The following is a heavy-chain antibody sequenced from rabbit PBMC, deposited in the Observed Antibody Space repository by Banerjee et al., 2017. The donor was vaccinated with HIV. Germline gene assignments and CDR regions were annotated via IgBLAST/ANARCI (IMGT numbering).Heavy chain of an antibody. Sequence: QEQLVESGGGLVQPGGSLKLSCKVSGTYGVSWVRQAPGKGLEWIACIYTGDGNTYYATWATGRFIISKTSSTTVTLQMTSLTAADTATYFCARDPPGTGSYFNLWGPGTLVTVS. J-gene: IGHJ4*01. CDR1: GTYG. D-gene: IGHD3-1*01. CDR3: ARDPPGTGSYFNL. V-gene: IGHV1S45*01. CDR2: IYTGDGNT.